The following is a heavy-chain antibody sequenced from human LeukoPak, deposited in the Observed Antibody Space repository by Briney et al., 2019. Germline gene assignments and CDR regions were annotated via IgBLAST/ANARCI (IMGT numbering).Heavy chain of an antibody. CDR1: GDSVSSNSAA. V-gene: IGHV6-1*01. J-gene: IGHJ4*02. D-gene: IGHD5-18*01. CDR2: TYYRSKWYN. CDR3: ARDPKNGYIYGFDY. Sequence: SQTLSLTCAISGDSVSSNSAAWNWVRQSPSRGLEWLGRTYYRSKWYNDYAVPVKSRITINPDTSKNQFSLQLNSVTPEDTAVYHCARDPKNGYIYGFDYWGQGTLVTVSS.